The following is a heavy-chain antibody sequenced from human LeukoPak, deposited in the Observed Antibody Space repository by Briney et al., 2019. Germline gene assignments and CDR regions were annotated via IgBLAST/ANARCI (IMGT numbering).Heavy chain of an antibody. Sequence: ASVKVSCKASGYTFTNYGITWVRQAPGQGLEWMGIINPSGGSTSYAQKFQGRVTMTRDTSTSTVYMELSSLRSEDTAVYYCAGVLGDAWFDPWGQGTLVTVSS. CDR2: INPSGGST. J-gene: IGHJ5*02. CDR3: AGVLGDAWFDP. V-gene: IGHV1-46*03. D-gene: IGHD3-10*01. CDR1: GYTFTNYG.